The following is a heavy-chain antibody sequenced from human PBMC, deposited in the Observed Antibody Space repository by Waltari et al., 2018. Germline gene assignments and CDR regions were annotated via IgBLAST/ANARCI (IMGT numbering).Heavy chain of an antibody. J-gene: IGHJ4*02. CDR3: ARLSGSKDY. V-gene: IGHV3-30-3*01. Sequence: QVQLVESGGGVVQPGRSLRLSCAASGFTFSRYAMHWVRQAPGKGLEWVAVISYDGSNKYYADSVKGRFTISRDNSKNTLYLQMNSLRAEDTAVYYCARLSGSKDYWGQGTLVTVSS. CDR2: ISYDGSNK. D-gene: IGHD1-26*01. CDR1: GFTFSRYA.